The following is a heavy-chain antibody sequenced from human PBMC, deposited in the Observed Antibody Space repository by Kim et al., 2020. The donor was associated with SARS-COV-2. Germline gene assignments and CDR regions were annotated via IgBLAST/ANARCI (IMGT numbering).Heavy chain of an antibody. CDR1: GFTFSSYG. Sequence: GGSLRLSCAASGFTFSSYGMHWVRQAPGKGLEWVGVISYDGSNKYYADSVKGRFTISRDNSKNTLYLQMNSLRAEDTAVYYCAKDRTSSSPPHYYYYGMDVWGQGSTVTVSS. CDR2: ISYDGSNK. J-gene: IGHJ6*02. D-gene: IGHD6-6*01. CDR3: AKDRTSSSPPHYYYYGMDV. V-gene: IGHV3-30*18.